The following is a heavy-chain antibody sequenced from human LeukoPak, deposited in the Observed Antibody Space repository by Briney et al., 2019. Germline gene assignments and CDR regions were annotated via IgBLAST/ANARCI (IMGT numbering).Heavy chain of an antibody. CDR3: ARSLWFRELLSPFYY. Sequence: SETLSLTCTVSGGSISSYYWSWIRQPPGKGLEWIGYIYYSGSTNYNPSLKSRVTISVDTSKNQFSLKLSSVTAADTAVYYCARSLWFRELLSPFYYWGQGTLVTVSS. D-gene: IGHD3-10*01. V-gene: IGHV4-59*01. J-gene: IGHJ4*02. CDR2: IYYSGST. CDR1: GGSISSYY.